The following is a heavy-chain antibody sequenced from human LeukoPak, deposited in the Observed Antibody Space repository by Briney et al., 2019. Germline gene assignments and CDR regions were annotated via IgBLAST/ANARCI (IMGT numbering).Heavy chain of an antibody. J-gene: IGHJ3*02. V-gene: IGHV4-39*01. CDR1: GGSISSSSYY. CDR2: IYYSGST. CDR3: VCSGWELPHQTLKGLPRRDAFDI. Sequence: SETLSLTCTVSGGSISSSSYYWGWIRQPPGKGLEWIGDIYYSGSTYYNPSLKSRVIISVDTSKNQFSLKLSSVTAADTAVYYCVCSGWELPHQTLKGLPRRDAFDIWGQGTMVTVSS. D-gene: IGHD1-26*01.